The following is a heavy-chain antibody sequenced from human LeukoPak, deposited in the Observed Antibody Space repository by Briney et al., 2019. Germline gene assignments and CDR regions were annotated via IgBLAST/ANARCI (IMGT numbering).Heavy chain of an antibody. CDR1: GYTFTGYY. CDR2: INPNSGGT. Sequence: ASVKVSCKASGYTFTGYYMHWVRQAPGQGLEWMGWINPNSGGTNYAQKFQGRVTTTRDTSISTAYMELSRLRSDDTAVYYCARDSGERGSGSYLIAYWGQGTLVTVSS. D-gene: IGHD3-10*01. J-gene: IGHJ4*02. CDR3: ARDSGERGSGSYLIAY. V-gene: IGHV1-2*02.